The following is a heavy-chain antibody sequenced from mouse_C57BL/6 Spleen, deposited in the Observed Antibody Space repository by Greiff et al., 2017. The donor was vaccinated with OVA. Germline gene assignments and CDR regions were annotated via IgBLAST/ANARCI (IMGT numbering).Heavy chain of an antibody. Sequence: VKLQQSGPGLVAPSQSLSITCTVSGFSLTSYGVHWVRQPPGKGLEWLVVIWSDGSTTYNSALKSRLSISKDNSKSQVFSKMNSLQTDDTAMYYCARHRNYYGSSYFDYWGQGTTLTVSS. CDR3: ARHRNYYGSSYFDY. V-gene: IGHV2-6-1*01. D-gene: IGHD1-1*01. CDR1: GFSLTSYG. CDR2: IWSDGST. J-gene: IGHJ2*01.